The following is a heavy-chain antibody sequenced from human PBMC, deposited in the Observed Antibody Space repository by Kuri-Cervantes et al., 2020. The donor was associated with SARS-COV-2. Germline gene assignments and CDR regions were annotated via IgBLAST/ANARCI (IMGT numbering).Heavy chain of an antibody. CDR2: IYYSGST. CDR3: ARLVGATGAFDI. J-gene: IGHJ3*02. CDR1: GGSISSSSYY. D-gene: IGHD1-26*01. V-gene: IGHV4-39*01. Sequence: SETLSLTCTVSGGSISSSSYYWGWIRQPPGKGLEWIGSIYYSGSTYYNPSLKSRITLSVDTSKNQFSLKLSSVTAADTAVYYCARLVGATGAFDIWGQGTMATVSS.